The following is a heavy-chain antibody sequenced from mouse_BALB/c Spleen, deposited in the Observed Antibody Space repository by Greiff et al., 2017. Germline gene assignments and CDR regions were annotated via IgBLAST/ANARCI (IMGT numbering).Heavy chain of an antibody. D-gene: IGHD1-2*01. CDR1: GYTFTSYT. Sequence: VQLQESGAELARPGASVKMSCKASGYTFTSYTMHWVKQRPGQGLEWIGYINPSSGYTNYNQKFKDKATLTADKSSSTAYMQLSSLTSEDSAVYYCARHFFHYYGYEYAMDYWGQGTSVTVSS. J-gene: IGHJ4*01. CDR3: ARHFFHYYGYEYAMDY. CDR2: INPSSGYT. V-gene: IGHV1-4*01.